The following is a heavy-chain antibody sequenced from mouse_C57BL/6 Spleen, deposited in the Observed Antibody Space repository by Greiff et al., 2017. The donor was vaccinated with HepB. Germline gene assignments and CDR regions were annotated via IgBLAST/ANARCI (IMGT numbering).Heavy chain of an antibody. CDR2: IYPRSGNT. V-gene: IGHV1-81*01. CDR3: ARWHYYGSSPMGYFDV. D-gene: IGHD1-1*01. J-gene: IGHJ1*03. CDR1: GYTFTSYG. Sequence: VQLQQSGAELARPGASVKLSCKASGYTFTSYGISWAKQRTGQGLEWIGEIYPRSGNTYYNEKFKGKATLTADKSSSTAYMELRSLTSEDSAVYFCARWHYYGSSPMGYFDVWGTGTTVTVSS.